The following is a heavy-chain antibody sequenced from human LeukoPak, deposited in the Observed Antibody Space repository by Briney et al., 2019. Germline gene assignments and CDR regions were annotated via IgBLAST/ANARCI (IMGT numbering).Heavy chain of an antibody. CDR2: INPSGGGT. D-gene: IGHD3-10*01. CDR3: ARGLGFGELYPSYGMDV. CDR1: GYIFPNYY. J-gene: IGHJ6*02. Sequence: ASVKVSCKASGYIFPNYYMHWVRQAPGRGLEWMGMINPSGGGTTYAQKFQGRVTMTRDTSTSTVYMELTSLTSDDTAVYYCARGLGFGELYPSYGMDVWGQGTTVTVSS. V-gene: IGHV1-46*01.